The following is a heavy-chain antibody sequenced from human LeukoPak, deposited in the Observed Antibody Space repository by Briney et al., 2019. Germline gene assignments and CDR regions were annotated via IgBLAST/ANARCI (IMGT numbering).Heavy chain of an antibody. D-gene: IGHD5-24*01. V-gene: IGHV4-34*01. CDR1: GGSFSGYY. Sequence: KPSETLSLACAVYGGSFSGYYWSWIRQPPGKGLEWIGEINHSGSTNYNPSLKSRVTISVDTSKNQFSLKLSSVTAADTAVYYCVRHGGLRERDGYNLDYWGQGTLVTVSS. CDR2: INHSGST. CDR3: VRHGGLRERDGYNLDY. J-gene: IGHJ4*02.